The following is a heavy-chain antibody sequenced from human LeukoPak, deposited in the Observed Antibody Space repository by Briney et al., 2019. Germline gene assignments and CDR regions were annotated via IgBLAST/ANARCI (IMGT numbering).Heavy chain of an antibody. CDR1: GFTFSSYS. CDR3: ARDDRELRAFDY. V-gene: IGHV3-21*01. D-gene: IGHD1-26*01. CDR2: ISSSSSYI. Sequence: SGGSLRLSCAASGFTFSSYSMNWVRQAPGKGLEWVSFISSSSSYIYYADSVKGRFTISRDNAKNSLYLQMNSLRAEDTAVYYCARDDRELRAFDYWGQGTLVTVSS. J-gene: IGHJ4*02.